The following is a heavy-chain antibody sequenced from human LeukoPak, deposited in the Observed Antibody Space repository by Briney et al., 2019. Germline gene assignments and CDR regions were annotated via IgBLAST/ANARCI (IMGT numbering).Heavy chain of an antibody. Sequence: SETLSLTCTVSGGSISSYYWSWIRQPPGKGLEWIGYIYYSGSPNYNPSLKSRVTISVDTSKNQFSLKLRSVTAADTAVYYCARRIAARKGGGYNWFDPWGQGTLVTVSS. V-gene: IGHV4-59*08. CDR2: IYYSGSP. CDR3: ARRIAARKGGGYNWFDP. D-gene: IGHD6-6*01. CDR1: GGSISSYY. J-gene: IGHJ5*02.